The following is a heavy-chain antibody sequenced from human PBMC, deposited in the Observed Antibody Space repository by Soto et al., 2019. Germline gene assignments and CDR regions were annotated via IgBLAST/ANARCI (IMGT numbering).Heavy chain of an antibody. J-gene: IGHJ6*02. CDR3: ARDPLGGLLWFGELSYGMDV. CDR2: INPSGGST. D-gene: IGHD3-10*01. CDR1: GYTFTSYY. Sequence: ASVKVSCKASGYTFTSYYMHWVRQAPGQGLERMGIINPSGGSTSYAQKFQGRVTMTRDTSTSTVYMELSSLRSEDTAVYYCARDPLGGLLWFGELSYGMDVWGQGTTVTVSS. V-gene: IGHV1-46*01.